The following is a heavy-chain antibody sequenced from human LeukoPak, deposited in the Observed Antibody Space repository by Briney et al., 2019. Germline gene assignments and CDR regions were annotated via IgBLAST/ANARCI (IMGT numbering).Heavy chain of an antibody. J-gene: IGHJ4*02. CDR3: ARGLRNYDILTGYHYYFDY. D-gene: IGHD3-9*01. Sequence: ASVKVSCKASGYTFTSYGISWVRQAPGQGLEWMGWISAYNGNTNYAQKLQGRVTMTTDTSTSTAYMELRSLRSDDTAVYYCARGLRNYDILTGYHYYFDYWGQGTLVTVSS. CDR1: GYTFTSYG. V-gene: IGHV1-18*01. CDR2: ISAYNGNT.